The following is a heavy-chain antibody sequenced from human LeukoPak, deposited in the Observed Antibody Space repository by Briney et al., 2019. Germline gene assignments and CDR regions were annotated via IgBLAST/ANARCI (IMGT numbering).Heavy chain of an antibody. D-gene: IGHD5-24*01. V-gene: IGHV3-74*01. Sequence: GGSLRLSCAASGFTFSSYWMHWVRQAPGKGLVWVSRINTDGSSTSYADSVKGRFTISRDNAKNTLYLQMNSLRAEDTAVYYCARADSRDGPDAFDIWGQGTMVTVSS. CDR1: GFTFSSYW. CDR2: INTDGSST. CDR3: ARADSRDGPDAFDI. J-gene: IGHJ3*02.